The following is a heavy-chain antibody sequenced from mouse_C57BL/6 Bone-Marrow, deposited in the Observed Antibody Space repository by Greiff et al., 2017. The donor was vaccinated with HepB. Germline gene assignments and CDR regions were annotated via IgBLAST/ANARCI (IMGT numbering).Heavy chain of an antibody. CDR2: ISSGGSYT. D-gene: IGHD2-4*01. CDR1: GFTFSSYG. V-gene: IGHV5-6*02. Sequence: DVKLVESGGDLVKPGGSLKLSCAASGFTFSSYGMSWVRQTPDKRLEWVATISSGGSYTYYPDSVKGRFTISRDNAKNTLYLQMSSLKSEDTAMYYCARPDYEGFAYWGQGTLVTVSA. J-gene: IGHJ3*01. CDR3: ARPDYEGFAY.